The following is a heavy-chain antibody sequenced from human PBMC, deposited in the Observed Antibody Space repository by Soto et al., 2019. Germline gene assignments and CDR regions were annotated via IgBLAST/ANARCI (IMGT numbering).Heavy chain of an antibody. J-gene: IGHJ4*02. Sequence: GGSLRLSCAASGFTFSSYCMHWVRQAPGKGLEWVAVIWYDGSNKYYADSVKGRFTTSRDNSKNTLYLQMNSLRAEDTAVYYCARGLPAATYYFDYWGQGTLVTVSS. CDR3: ARGLPAATYYFDY. V-gene: IGHV3-33*01. CDR1: GFTFSSYC. CDR2: IWYDGSNK. D-gene: IGHD2-2*01.